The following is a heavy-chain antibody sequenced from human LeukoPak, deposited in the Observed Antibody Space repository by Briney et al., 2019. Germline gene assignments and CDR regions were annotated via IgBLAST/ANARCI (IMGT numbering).Heavy chain of an antibody. D-gene: IGHD3-22*01. Sequence: GGSLRLSCAATGFTFHDYGMHWVRHGPGKGLEWVSLISGDGGSTYYADSVKGRFTISRDNSKNSVHLQMNSLRTDDTALYYCAKFPGGDSSRDYYPDDAFDIWGQGTMVTVSS. CDR3: AKFPGGDSSRDYYPDDAFDI. V-gene: IGHV3-43*02. CDR1: GFTFHDYG. CDR2: ISGDGGST. J-gene: IGHJ3*02.